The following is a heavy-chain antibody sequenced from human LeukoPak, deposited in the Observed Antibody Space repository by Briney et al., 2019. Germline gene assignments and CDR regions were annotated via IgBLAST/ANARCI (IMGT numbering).Heavy chain of an antibody. Sequence: SETLSLTCTVSGGSISSGAYYWSWTRQHPGKGLEWIGYIYYSGSTYYNPSLKSRVTISVDTPKNQFSLKLSSVTAADTAVYYCARTHWGFDYWGQGTLVTVSS. V-gene: IGHV4-31*03. D-gene: IGHD3-16*01. J-gene: IGHJ4*02. CDR3: ARTHWGFDY. CDR1: GGSISSGAYY. CDR2: IYYSGST.